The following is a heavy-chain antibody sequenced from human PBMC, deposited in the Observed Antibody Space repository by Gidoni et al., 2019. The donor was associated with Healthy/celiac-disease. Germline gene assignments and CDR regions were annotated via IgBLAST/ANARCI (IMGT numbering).Heavy chain of an antibody. CDR3: ARPYYYGSGSCDY. Sequence: EVQLAESGGGLVQPGGSLRRSCAASGFTFSSYWLGWVRQAPGKGLEWVSNIKQDGSEKYYVDSVKGRFTISRDNAMNSLYLQMNSLRAEDTAVYYCARPYYYGSGSCDYWGQGTLVTVSS. J-gene: IGHJ4*02. CDR2: IKQDGSEK. V-gene: IGHV3-7*01. D-gene: IGHD3-10*01. CDR1: GFTFSSYW.